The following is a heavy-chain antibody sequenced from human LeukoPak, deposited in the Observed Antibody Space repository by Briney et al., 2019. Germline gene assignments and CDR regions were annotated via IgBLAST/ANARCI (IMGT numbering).Heavy chain of an antibody. J-gene: IGHJ4*02. CDR2: ISSSSSYI. V-gene: IGHV3-21*01. Sequence: GGSLRLSCAASGFTFSSYSMNWVRQAPGKGLEWVSSISSSSSYIYYADSVKGRFTISRDNAKNSLYLQMNSLRAEDTAVYYCARWIDSGRYFGYWGQGTLVTVSS. CDR3: ARWIDSGRYFGY. CDR1: GFTFSSYS. D-gene: IGHD1-26*01.